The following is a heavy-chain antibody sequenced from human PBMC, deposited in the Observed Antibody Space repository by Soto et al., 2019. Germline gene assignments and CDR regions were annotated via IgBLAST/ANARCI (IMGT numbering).Heavy chain of an antibody. D-gene: IGHD3-22*01. J-gene: IGHJ4*02. CDR1: GGSISNYY. Sequence: SETLSLTCTVSGGSISNYYWSWIRQPPGKGLECIAYIYYSGNTNYNPSLKSRVSISVDTSRNQFSLKLSSVTAADTAVYYCARGRAYYDSSGYYYVDHWGQGALVTVS. CDR2: IYYSGNT. V-gene: IGHV4-59*08. CDR3: ARGRAYYDSSGYYYVDH.